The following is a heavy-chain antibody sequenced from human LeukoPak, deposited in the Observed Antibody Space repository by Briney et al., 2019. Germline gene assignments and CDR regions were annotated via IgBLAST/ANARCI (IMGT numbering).Heavy chain of an antibody. CDR1: GFSFTKYW. J-gene: IGHJ4*02. Sequence: GGSLRLSCAASGFSFTKYWMTRVRQAPGKGLEWVANINLNGSDKFYVDSVKGRFTISRDNAKNSLSLQMNSLGAEDTAVYYCAREPNSFDYWGQGTLVTVSS. CDR3: AREPNSFDY. CDR2: INLNGSDK. V-gene: IGHV3-7*01.